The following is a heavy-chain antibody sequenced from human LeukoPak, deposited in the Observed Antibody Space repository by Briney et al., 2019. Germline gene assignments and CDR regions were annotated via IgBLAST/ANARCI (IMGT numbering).Heavy chain of an antibody. CDR1: GYTFTSYD. J-gene: IGHJ4*02. CDR3: ARATYYDSSGYYSGRYFDY. Sequence: SVKVSCKASGYTFTSYDINWVRQAPGQGLEWMGGIIPIFGTANYAQKFQGRVTITADESTSTAYMELSSLRSEDTAVYYCARATYYDSSGYYSGRYFDYWGQGTLVTVSS. V-gene: IGHV1-69*13. CDR2: IIPIFGTA. D-gene: IGHD3-22*01.